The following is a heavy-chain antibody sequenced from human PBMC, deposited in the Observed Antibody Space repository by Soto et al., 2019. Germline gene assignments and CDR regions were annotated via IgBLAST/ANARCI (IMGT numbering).Heavy chain of an antibody. CDR3: ARVNSHAQLVFDS. CDR1: GASISSGGYY. Sequence: QVQLQESGPGLVKPSQTLSLTCTVSGASISSGGYYWSWIRQHPGKGLEWIGYIYHSGSTHYNPYLRGRLTISVDTSQTHISLRRSSVTAADTAVYYCARVNSHAQLVFDSWGQGTLVTVSS. CDR2: IYHSGST. V-gene: IGHV4-31*03. J-gene: IGHJ4*02. D-gene: IGHD2-2*01.